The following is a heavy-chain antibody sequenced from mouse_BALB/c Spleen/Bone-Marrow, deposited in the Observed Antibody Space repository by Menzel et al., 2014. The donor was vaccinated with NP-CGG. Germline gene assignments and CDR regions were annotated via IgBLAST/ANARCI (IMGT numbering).Heavy chain of an antibody. V-gene: IGHV10-1*02. D-gene: IGHD2-4*01. CDR3: VAYYDYDLYAMDY. J-gene: IGHJ4*01. Sequence: EVKLMESGGGLVQPKGSLKISCAASGFTFNTYAMNWVRQAPGKGLEWVARIRSKSNNYATYYVDSVKDRFTVSRDDSQSMLYLQMNNLRTEDAAMYYCVAYYDYDLYAMDYWGQGASVTASS. CDR2: IRSKSNNYAT. CDR1: GFTFNTYA.